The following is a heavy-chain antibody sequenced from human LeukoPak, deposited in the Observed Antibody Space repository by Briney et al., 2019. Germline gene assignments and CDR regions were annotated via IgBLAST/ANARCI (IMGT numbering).Heavy chain of an antibody. CDR2: INPNSGGT. J-gene: IGHJ6*02. D-gene: IGHD3-22*01. CDR3: ARAGSYDSSGYYYNYYYYGMDV. CDR1: GYTFTGYY. Sequence: ASVKVSCKASGYTFTGYYMHWVRQAPGQGLEWMGWINPNSGGTNYARKFQGRVTMTRDTSISTAYMELSRLRSDDTAVYYCARAGSYDSSGYYYNYYYYGMDVWGQGTTVTVSS. V-gene: IGHV1-2*02.